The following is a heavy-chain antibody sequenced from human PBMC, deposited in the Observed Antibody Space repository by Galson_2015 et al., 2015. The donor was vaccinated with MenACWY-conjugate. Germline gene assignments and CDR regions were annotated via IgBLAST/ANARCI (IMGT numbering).Heavy chain of an antibody. J-gene: IGHJ4*02. CDR1: GFTVSSNY. D-gene: IGHD6-13*01. Sequence: SLRLSCAASGFTVSSNYMSWVRQAPGKGLEWVSIIYSGGSTYYADSVKGRFTISRDNSNNTLYLQMSSLRVEDTAAYYCARAYSSNWYGDYWGQGTLVTVSS. CDR2: IYSGGST. V-gene: IGHV3-66*01. CDR3: ARAYSSNWYGDY.